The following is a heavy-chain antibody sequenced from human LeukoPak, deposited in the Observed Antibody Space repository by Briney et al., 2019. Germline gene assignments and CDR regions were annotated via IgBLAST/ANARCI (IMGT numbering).Heavy chain of an antibody. D-gene: IGHD3-22*01. CDR3: ARGRRTGYYWVRYFDY. Sequence: SETLSLTCAVYGGSFSGYYWSWIRQPPGKGLEWIGEINHSGSTNYNPSLKSRVTISVDTSKNQFSLKLSSVTAADTAVYYCARGRRTGYYWVRYFDYWGQGTLVTVSS. CDR2: INHSGST. CDR1: GGSFSGYY. V-gene: IGHV4-34*01. J-gene: IGHJ4*02.